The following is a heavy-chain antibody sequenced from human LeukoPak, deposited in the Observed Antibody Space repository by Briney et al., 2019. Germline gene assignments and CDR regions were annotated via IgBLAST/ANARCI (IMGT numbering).Heavy chain of an antibody. V-gene: IGHV4-30-4*01. Sequence: PSETLSLTCTVSGDSISSGDYYWSWIRQPPGKGLEWIGNIYYSGTTSYNPPLKSRVAISVDTSKNHFSLKLSSVTAADTAVYYCAREGWLHLVFGYWGQGVLVTVSS. J-gene: IGHJ4*02. CDR1: GDSISSGDYY. CDR2: IYYSGTT. D-gene: IGHD6-13*01. CDR3: AREGWLHLVFGY.